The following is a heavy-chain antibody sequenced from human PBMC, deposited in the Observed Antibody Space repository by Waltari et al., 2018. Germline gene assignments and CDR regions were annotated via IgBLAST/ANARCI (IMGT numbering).Heavy chain of an antibody. CDR3: AHSGHFWSGFYVDYYFDY. D-gene: IGHD3-3*02. J-gene: IGHJ4*02. Sequence: QITLKESGPPLMKPTQTLTLTCTFSGFSLRTSCVSVGWFRQPPGKALEWLALIYWDDDKRYRPSLRDRLTITKDTSKNQVVLTMTNMDPVDTATYYCAHSGHFWSGFYVDYYFDYWGQGTLVTVSS. CDR2: IYWDDDK. CDR1: GFSLRTSCVS. V-gene: IGHV2-5*02.